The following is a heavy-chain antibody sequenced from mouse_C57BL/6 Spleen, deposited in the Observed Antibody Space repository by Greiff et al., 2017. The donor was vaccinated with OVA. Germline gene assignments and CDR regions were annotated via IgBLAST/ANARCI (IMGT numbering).Heavy chain of an antibody. CDR3: ARPFYGSSYDFDY. V-gene: IGHV1-7*01. CDR1: GYTFTSYW. D-gene: IGHD1-1*01. Sequence: QVQLLQSGAELAKPGASVKLSCKASGYTFTSYWMHWVKQRPGQGLEWIGYINPSSGYTKYNQKFKDKATLTADKSSSTAYMQLSSLTYEDSAVYYCARPFYGSSYDFDYWGQGTTLTVSS. J-gene: IGHJ2*01. CDR2: INPSSGYT.